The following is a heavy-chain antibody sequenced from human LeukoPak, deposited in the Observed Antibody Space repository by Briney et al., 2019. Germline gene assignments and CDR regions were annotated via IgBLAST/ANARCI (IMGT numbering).Heavy chain of an antibody. CDR2: IYTTGAT. V-gene: IGHV4-4*07. D-gene: IGHD2-2*02. J-gene: IGHJ4*02. CDR3: GRQGYTASHYFLDF. CDR1: SGSINSYY. Sequence: SETLSLTCTVSSGSINSYYWGWVRQPPGKGLEWIGRIYTTGATQYNPSLKSRLTMSIDTSTSQFSLNLRSVTAADTAVYYCGRQGYTASHYFLDFWSRGTLVAVS.